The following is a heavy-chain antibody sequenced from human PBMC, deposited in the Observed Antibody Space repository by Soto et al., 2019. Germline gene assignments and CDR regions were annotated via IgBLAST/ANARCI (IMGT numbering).Heavy chain of an antibody. CDR3: ARSTAAGIDAFDI. CDR1: GFTVSSNY. J-gene: IGHJ3*02. CDR2: IYSGGST. V-gene: IGHV3-66*01. D-gene: IGHD6-13*01. Sequence: GGSLRLSCAASGFTVSSNYMSWVRQAPGKGLEWVSVIYSGGSTYYADSVKGRFTISRDNSKNTLYLQMNSLRAEDTAVYYCARSTAAGIDAFDIWGQGTMVTVSS.